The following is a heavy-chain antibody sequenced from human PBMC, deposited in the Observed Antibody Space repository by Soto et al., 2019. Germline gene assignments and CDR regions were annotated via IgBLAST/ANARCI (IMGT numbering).Heavy chain of an antibody. D-gene: IGHD6-25*01. CDR1: GVYINNYY. CDR2: XYXSXXX. J-gene: IGHJ4*02. Sequence: SATLSLTCTVSGVYINNYYCTWIRQPPGTRLEXXGXXYXSXXXTXXPSLRSRVTFSVDTSKNQFSLSLTSVTAADTAVYFCAKVVSGGHLDYWGQGTLVTVSS. V-gene: IGHV4-59*01. CDR3: AKVVSGGHLDY.